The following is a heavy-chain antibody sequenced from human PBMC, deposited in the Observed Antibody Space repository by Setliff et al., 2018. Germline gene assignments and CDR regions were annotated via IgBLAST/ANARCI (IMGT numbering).Heavy chain of an antibody. Sequence: LTCAVYGGSFSGYYWSWIRQPPGKRLEWIGRIYTSGSTNYNPSLKSRVTMSVDTSKNQFSLKLSSVTAADTAVYYCARSRYYYDSSGYYPYFDYWGQGTLVTVSS. CDR3: ARSRYYYDSSGYYPYFDY. J-gene: IGHJ4*02. D-gene: IGHD3-22*01. CDR1: GGSFSGYY. V-gene: IGHV4-59*10. CDR2: IYTSGST.